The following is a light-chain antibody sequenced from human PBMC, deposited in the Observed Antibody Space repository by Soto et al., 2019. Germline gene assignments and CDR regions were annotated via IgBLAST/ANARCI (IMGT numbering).Light chain of an antibody. CDR1: QSVSNNY. J-gene: IGKJ1*01. V-gene: IGKV3-20*01. CDR3: HQYDSSGT. CDR2: GAS. Sequence: EIVLTQSPGTLSLSPGERATLSCRASQSVSNNYLSWYQQKPGQAPRLLIYGASNTATGITDRFSGSGSRKDSTLTISRLEPEDFAVYYCHQYDSSGTFGQGTKVEIK.